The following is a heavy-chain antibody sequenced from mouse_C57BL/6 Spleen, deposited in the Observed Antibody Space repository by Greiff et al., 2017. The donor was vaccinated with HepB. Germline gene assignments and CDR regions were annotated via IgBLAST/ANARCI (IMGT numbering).Heavy chain of an antibody. D-gene: IGHD1-1*02. CDR1: GYTFTSYW. J-gene: IGHJ4*01. V-gene: IGHV1-59*01. Sequence: QVQLQQPGAELVRPGTSVKLSCKASGYTFTSYWMHWVKQRPGQGLEWIGVIDPSDSYTNYNQKFKGKATLTVDTSSSTAYMQLSSLTSEDSAVYYCARPYGRGAMDYWGQGTSVTVSS. CDR2: IDPSDSYT. CDR3: ARPYGRGAMDY.